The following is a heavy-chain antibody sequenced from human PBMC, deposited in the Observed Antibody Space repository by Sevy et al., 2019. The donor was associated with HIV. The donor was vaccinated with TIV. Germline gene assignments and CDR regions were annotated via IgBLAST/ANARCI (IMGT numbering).Heavy chain of an antibody. Sequence: ASVKVSCKASGFNFAGYDIYWVRQATGQGLEWMGWMNTSTGNTGFAQKFQGRVTMTRNTSITTAYMELSNLSSEDTAVYYCARVSGWHLRYGMDVWGQGTTVTVSS. D-gene: IGHD6-19*01. CDR3: ARVSGWHLRYGMDV. V-gene: IGHV1-8*02. CDR1: GFNFAGYD. J-gene: IGHJ6*02. CDR2: MNTSTGNT.